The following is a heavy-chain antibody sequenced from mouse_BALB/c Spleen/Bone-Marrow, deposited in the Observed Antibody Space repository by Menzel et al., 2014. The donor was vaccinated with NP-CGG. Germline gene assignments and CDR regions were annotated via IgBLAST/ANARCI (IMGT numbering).Heavy chain of an antibody. Sequence: EVKLVESGGGLVQPGVSLRLSCATSGFTFTDYYMSWVRQPPGKALEWLGFIRNKANGYTTEYSASVKGRFTISRDNSQSILYLQMNALRAEDSATYYCARDDYYAMDYWGQGTSVTVSS. V-gene: IGHV7-3*02. CDR1: GFTFTDYY. J-gene: IGHJ4*01. CDR2: IRNKANGYTT. CDR3: ARDDYYAMDY.